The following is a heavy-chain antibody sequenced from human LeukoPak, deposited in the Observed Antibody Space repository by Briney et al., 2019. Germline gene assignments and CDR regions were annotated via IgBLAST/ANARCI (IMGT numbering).Heavy chain of an antibody. CDR2: ISGSGGST. D-gene: IGHD3-10*01. V-gene: IGHV3-23*01. J-gene: IGHJ4*02. Sequence: GGSLRLSCAASGLTFSSYAMSWVRQAPGKGLEWVSAISGSGGSTYYADSVKGRFTISRDNSKNTLYLQMNSLRAEDTAVYYCAKYPLNLQGSGSYPGVFDYWGQGTLVTVSS. CDR3: AKYPLNLQGSGSYPGVFDY. CDR1: GLTFSSYA.